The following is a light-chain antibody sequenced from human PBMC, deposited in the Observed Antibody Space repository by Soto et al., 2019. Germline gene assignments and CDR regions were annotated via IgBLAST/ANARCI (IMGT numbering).Light chain of an antibody. CDR3: CSYAGTYTFVL. CDR1: SSDVGGYDY. V-gene: IGLV2-11*01. CDR2: DVI. Sequence: QSALTQPRSVSGSLGQSVTISCTGTSSDVGGYDYVSWFQQHPGKAPKLMIYDVIKRPSGVPDRFSGSKSGNTASLTISGLQAEDEADYHCCSYAGTYTFVLFGGGTKLTVL. J-gene: IGLJ2*01.